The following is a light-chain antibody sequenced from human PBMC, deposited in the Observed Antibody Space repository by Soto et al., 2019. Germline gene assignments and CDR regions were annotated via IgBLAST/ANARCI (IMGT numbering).Light chain of an antibody. J-gene: IGKJ1*01. CDR1: QSISSY. CDR3: QQSYSTPWT. CDR2: AAS. V-gene: IGKV1-39*01. Sequence: DIQMTQPPSSLSASVGDRVTITCRASQSISSYLNWYQQKPGKAPKLLIYAASSLQSGVPSRFSGSGSGTDFTLIISSLQPEDFATYYCQQSYSTPWTFGQGTKVEIK.